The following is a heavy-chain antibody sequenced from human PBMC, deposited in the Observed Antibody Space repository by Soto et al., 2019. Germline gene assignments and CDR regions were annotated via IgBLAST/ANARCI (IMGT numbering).Heavy chain of an antibody. V-gene: IGHV1-46*01. CDR2: INPNGGST. J-gene: IGHJ4*02. CDR1: GYIFINYY. D-gene: IGHD6-13*01. Sequence: QVQLVQSGAEVKKPGASVKVSCKASGYIFINYYIHWVRQAPGQGLEWIGIINPNGGSTNYAQKFRGRVPPARETSTSTVYMDLSSLRSEDTAMYYGARDLAAGDFWGQGTLVTVSS. CDR3: ARDLAAGDF.